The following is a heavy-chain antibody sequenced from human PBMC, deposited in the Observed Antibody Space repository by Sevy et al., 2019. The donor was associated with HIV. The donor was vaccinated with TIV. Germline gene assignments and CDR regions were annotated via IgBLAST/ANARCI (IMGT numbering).Heavy chain of an antibody. Sequence: GGSLRLSCAVSGFTFSIYAMSWVRQAPGKGLEWVSVISFSGGTTYYADSVKGRFTISRDNSKNTLYLQMNSLRAEATAVYYCVKDRVSGSYYYWGQGTLVTVSS. CDR3: VKDRVSGSYYY. V-gene: IGHV3-23*01. J-gene: IGHJ4*02. CDR2: ISFSGGTT. D-gene: IGHD3-10*01. CDR1: GFTFSIYA.